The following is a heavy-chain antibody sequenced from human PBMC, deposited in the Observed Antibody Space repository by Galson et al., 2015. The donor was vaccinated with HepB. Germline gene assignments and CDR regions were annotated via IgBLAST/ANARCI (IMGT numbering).Heavy chain of an antibody. CDR3: ARDHYYGSGSYYDPLGY. V-gene: IGHV3-33*01. D-gene: IGHD3-10*01. J-gene: IGHJ4*02. CDR1: GFTFSSYG. Sequence: SLRLSCAASGFTFSSYGMHWVRQAPGKGPEWVAVLWYDGSNKYYADSVKGRFTISRDNSKNTLYLQMNSLRAEDTAVYYCARDHYYGSGSYYDPLGYWGQGTLVTVSS. CDR2: LWYDGSNK.